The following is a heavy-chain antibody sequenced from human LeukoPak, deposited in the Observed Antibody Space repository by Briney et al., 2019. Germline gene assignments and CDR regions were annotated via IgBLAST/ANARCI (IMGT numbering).Heavy chain of an antibody. J-gene: IGHJ4*02. CDR1: GFTFSSYA. CDR2: ISYDGSNK. D-gene: IGHD3-3*01. CDR3: ARDPDFWSGYLDY. V-gene: IGHV3-30-3*01. Sequence: GGSLRLSCAASGFTFSSYAMHWVRQAPGKGLEWVAVISYDGSNKYYADSVKGRFTISRDNSKNTLYLQMNSLRAEDAAVYYCARDPDFWSGYLDYWGQGTLVTVSS.